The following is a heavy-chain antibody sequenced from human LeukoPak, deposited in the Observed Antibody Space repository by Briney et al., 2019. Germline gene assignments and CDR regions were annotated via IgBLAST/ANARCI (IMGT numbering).Heavy chain of an antibody. CDR3: ASPRKYSSGWYDY. CDR2: IYPGDFDT. CDR1: GYSFTSYW. D-gene: IGHD6-19*01. V-gene: IGHV5-51*01. J-gene: IGHJ4*02. Sequence: GESLKISCKGSGYSFTSYWIGWVRQMPGKGLEWMGIIYPGDFDTRYSPSFQGQVTISADKSISTACLQWSSLKASDTAMYYCASPRKYSSGWYDYWGQGTLVTVSS.